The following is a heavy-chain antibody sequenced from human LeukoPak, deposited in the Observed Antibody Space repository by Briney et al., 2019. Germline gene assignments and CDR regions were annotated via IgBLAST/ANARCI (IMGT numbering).Heavy chain of an antibody. Sequence: SETRSLTCTLSSGSISSSCYYWGWIRQPPGKGLEWIGSIYYSGSTYYNTSPQSRVTTTVDTTKTHYSLMLTSATAADAAVYYCARQPTRSRTSLPHWGQGTLVTVSS. CDR2: IYYSGST. CDR1: SGSISSSCYY. CDR3: ARQPTRSRTSLPH. J-gene: IGHJ1*01. V-gene: IGHV4-39*01.